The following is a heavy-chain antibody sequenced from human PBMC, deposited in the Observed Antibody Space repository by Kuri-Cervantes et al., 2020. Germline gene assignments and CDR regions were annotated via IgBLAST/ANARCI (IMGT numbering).Heavy chain of an antibody. D-gene: IGHD6-6*01. CDR2: IYTSGST. CDR1: GGSISSGVYS. V-gene: IGHV4-61*02. Sequence: LRLSCTVSGGSISSGVYSWSWIRQPAGKELEWIGRIYTSGSTNYNPSLKSRVTMSVDTSKNQFSLKLSSVTAADTAVYYCAREDYSSSSGGMDVWGQGTTVTVSS. CDR3: AREDYSSSSGGMDV. J-gene: IGHJ6*02.